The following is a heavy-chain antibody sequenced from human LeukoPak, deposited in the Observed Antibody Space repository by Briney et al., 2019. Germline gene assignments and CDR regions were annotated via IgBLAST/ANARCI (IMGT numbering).Heavy chain of an antibody. Sequence: GGSLRLSCAASGFTFSDYYMSWIRQAPGKGLEWVSYISSSGSTIYYADSVKGRFTLSRDNAKNSLYQQMNSLRAEDTAVYYCASIAEDRGVNGMDVWGQGTTVTVSS. J-gene: IGHJ6*02. D-gene: IGHD3-10*01. V-gene: IGHV3-11*01. CDR3: ASIAEDRGVNGMDV. CDR1: GFTFSDYY. CDR2: ISSSGSTI.